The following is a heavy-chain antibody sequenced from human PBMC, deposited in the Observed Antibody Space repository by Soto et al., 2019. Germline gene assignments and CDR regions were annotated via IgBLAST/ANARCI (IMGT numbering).Heavy chain of an antibody. CDR1: GYSITRGYY. J-gene: IGHJ4*02. V-gene: IGHV4-38-2*02. CDR3: ARDSSSGTFDN. Sequence: SETLSLTCGVSGYSITRGYYWGWVRQAPGKGLEWIGSIYHSGSTYYNPSLKSRVIMSVETSKNQFSLKLSLRPEDTATYYCARDSSSGTFDNWGQGALVTVSS. CDR2: IYHSGST. D-gene: IGHD3-22*01.